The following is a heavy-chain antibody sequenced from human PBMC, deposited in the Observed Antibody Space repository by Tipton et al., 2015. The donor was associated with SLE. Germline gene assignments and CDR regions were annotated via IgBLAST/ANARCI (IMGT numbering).Heavy chain of an antibody. V-gene: IGHV4-34*01. CDR1: GGAFSGYY. CDR3: AGGVTGTVAEH. Sequence: TLSLTCAVFGGAFSGYYWSWVRQSPGKGLEWIGEIYHSGDTNYNPSLKSRVTISRDTSKDQFSLKLNSVTAADTAVYYCAGGVTGTVAEHWGQGTLVTVSS. D-gene: IGHD1-7*01. CDR2: IYHSGDT. J-gene: IGHJ1*01.